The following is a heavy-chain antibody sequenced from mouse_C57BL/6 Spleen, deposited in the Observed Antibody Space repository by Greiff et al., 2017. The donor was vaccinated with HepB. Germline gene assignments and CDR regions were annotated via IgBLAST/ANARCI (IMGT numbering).Heavy chain of an antibody. V-gene: IGHV1-72*01. D-gene: IGHD2-4*01. CDR1: GYTFTSYW. Sequence: QVQLQQPGAELVKPGASVKLSCKASGYTFTSYWMHWVKQRPGRGLEWIGRIDRNSGGTKYNEKFKSKATLTVDKPSSTAYMQLSSLTSEDSAVYYCARSSNYDYDEGYWYFDVWGTGTTVTVSS. CDR2: IDRNSGGT. J-gene: IGHJ1*03. CDR3: ARSSNYDYDEGYWYFDV.